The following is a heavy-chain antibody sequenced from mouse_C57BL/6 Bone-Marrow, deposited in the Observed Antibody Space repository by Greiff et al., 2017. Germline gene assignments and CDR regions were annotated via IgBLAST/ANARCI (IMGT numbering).Heavy chain of an antibody. CDR3: TTDSAIDY. CDR2: VDPENGDT. J-gene: IGHJ4*01. V-gene: IGHV14-4*01. CDR1: GFNINDAY. Sequence: DVQLQESGAELVRPGASVKLSCTASGFNINDAYMHWVKQRPEQGLAWIGWVDPENGDTEYASKFPGKATITADTSSNTAYLQLSGLTSEDTAVYCCTTDSAIDYWGQGTSVTVSS.